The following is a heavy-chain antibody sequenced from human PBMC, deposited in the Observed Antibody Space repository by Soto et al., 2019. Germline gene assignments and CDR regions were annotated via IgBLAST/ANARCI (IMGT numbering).Heavy chain of an antibody. J-gene: IGHJ5*02. CDR3: ARGLDYIPWFDP. D-gene: IGHD3-16*01. CDR1: GGSISSGGYY. V-gene: IGHV4-31*03. CDR2: IYYSGST. Sequence: SETLSLTCTVSGGSISSGGYYWSWIRQHPGKGPEWIGYIYYSGSTYYNPSLKSRVTISVDTSKNQFSLKLSSVTAADTAVHYCARGLDYIPWFDPWGQGTLVTVSS.